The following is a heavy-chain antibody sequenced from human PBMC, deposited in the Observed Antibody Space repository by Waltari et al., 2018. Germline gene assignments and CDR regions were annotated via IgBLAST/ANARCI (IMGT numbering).Heavy chain of an antibody. CDR1: GFSFSTYA. CDR2: IGRGGAYI. D-gene: IGHD6-13*01. J-gene: IGHJ4*02. V-gene: IGHV3-21*01. Sequence: EVHLVESGGGLVKPGGSLRLSCEASGFSFSTYAMSGVRQTPGKGLEWLSSIGRGGAYIYYADSMRGRFVTSRDDATNSLYLHIHSLRAEDTAMYYCAREGQQLARYLDSWGQGTLVTVSS. CDR3: AREGQQLARYLDS.